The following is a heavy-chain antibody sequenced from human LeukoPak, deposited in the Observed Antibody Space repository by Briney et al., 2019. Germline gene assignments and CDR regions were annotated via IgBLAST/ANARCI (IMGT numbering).Heavy chain of an antibody. V-gene: IGHV4-38-2*01. J-gene: IGHJ3*02. CDR1: GYSISSGYY. CDR3: ARDSSSSYSDAFDI. D-gene: IGHD6-13*01. Sequence: PSETLSLTCAVSGYSISSGYYWGWIRQPPGKGLEWIGSIYHSGSTYYNPSLKSRVTISVDTSKNQFSLKLSSVTAADTAVYYCARDSSSSYSDAFDIWGQGTMVNVSS. CDR2: IYHSGST.